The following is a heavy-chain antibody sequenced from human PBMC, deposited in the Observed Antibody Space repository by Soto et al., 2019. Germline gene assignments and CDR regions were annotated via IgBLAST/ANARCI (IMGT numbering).Heavy chain of an antibody. V-gene: IGHV4-34*01. J-gene: IGHJ4*02. CDR1: GGSFSDYY. CDR2: INHSGST. Sequence: ASETLSLTCAVYGGSFSDYYWSWIRQPPGKGLEWIGEINHSGSTDYNPSLKSRVTMSVDTSKNQFSLKLSSVTAADTAVYYCANLKPDYWGQGTLVTVSS. CDR3: ANLKPDY.